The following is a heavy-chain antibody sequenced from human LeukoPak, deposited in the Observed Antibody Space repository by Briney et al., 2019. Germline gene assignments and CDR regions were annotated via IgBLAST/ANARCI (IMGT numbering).Heavy chain of an antibody. CDR2: ISAGGVDT. CDR1: GFTFSNYA. CDR3: AAKEGLTGYLSGSFDY. V-gene: IGHV3-23*01. Sequence: GGSLRLSCVAPGFTFSNYAMTWFRQAPGKGLEGSSAISAGGVDTFYADSVRGRFTISRDNSKSTLYLQMNSLRAEDTAVYYCAAKEGLTGYLSGSFDYWGQGTLVTVSS. J-gene: IGHJ4*02. D-gene: IGHD3-9*01.